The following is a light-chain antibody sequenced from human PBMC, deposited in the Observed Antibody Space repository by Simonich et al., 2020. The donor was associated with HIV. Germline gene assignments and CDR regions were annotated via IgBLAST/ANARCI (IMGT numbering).Light chain of an antibody. J-gene: IGKJ2*01. CDR3: QQYYSTFYT. CDR1: QGDLSRSNTKHY. CDR2: WAS. Sequence: DIVMTQSPDSLAESLVERATITCKSSQGDLSRSNTKHYLAWYQQKPGQPPKLLSYWASTRESGVPDRISGSGSGTDFTLTISSLQAEDVAVYYSQQYYSTFYTFGQGTKLEIK. V-gene: IGKV4-1*01.